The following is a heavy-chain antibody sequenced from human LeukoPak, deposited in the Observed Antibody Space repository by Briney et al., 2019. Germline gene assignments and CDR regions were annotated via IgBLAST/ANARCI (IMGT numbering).Heavy chain of an antibody. J-gene: IGHJ4*02. V-gene: IGHV1-18*01. Sequence: ASVKVSCKASDYTFTNYGISWGRQAPGQGLEWMGWISAYNGNTNQAQKLQGRVTMTTDTSTRTAYMELRSLRSDDTAVYYCARDYYDSSGYYYVFAYWGQGTLVTVSS. CDR3: ARDYYDSSGYYYVFAY. CDR1: DYTFTNYG. CDR2: ISAYNGNT. D-gene: IGHD3-22*01.